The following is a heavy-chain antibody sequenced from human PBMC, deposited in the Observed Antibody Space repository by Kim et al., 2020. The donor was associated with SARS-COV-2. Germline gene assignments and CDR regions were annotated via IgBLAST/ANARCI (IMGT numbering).Heavy chain of an antibody. D-gene: IGHD3-10*01. Sequence: SETLSPTCTVSGGSISSSSYYWGWIRQPPGKGLEWIGSIYYSGSTYYNPSLKSRVTISVDTSKNQFSLKLSSVTAADTAVYYCASLWFGELLGLAFDYWGQGTLVTVSS. CDR3: ASLWFGELLGLAFDY. V-gene: IGHV4-39*07. J-gene: IGHJ4*02. CDR2: IYYSGST. CDR1: GGSISSSSYY.